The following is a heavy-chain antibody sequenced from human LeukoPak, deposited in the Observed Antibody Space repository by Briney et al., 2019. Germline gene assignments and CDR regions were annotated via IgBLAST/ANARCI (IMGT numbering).Heavy chain of an antibody. CDR3: AKEYAGITIFGVVKGFGY. D-gene: IGHD3-3*01. J-gene: IGHJ4*02. CDR1: GFTFSSYA. Sequence: GGSLRLSCAASGFTFSSYAMSWVRQAPGKGLEWVSAISGNGGSTYYADSVKGRFTISRDNSKNTLYLQMNSLRAEDTAVYYCAKEYAGITIFGVVKGFGYWGQGTLVTVSS. V-gene: IGHV3-23*01. CDR2: ISGNGGST.